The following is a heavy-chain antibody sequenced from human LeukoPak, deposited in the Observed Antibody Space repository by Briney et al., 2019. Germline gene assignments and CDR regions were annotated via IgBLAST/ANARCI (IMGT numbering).Heavy chain of an antibody. Sequence: EGSLRLSCAASGFIVSSDYMSWVRQAPGKGLEWVSIIYSGGSTFYADSVKGRFTISRDNSKNTVYLQMNSLRAEDTAVYYCARDVLRVSSLWGQGTMVTVSS. V-gene: IGHV3-66*01. CDR3: ARDVLRVSSL. CDR1: GFIVSSDY. J-gene: IGHJ3*01. D-gene: IGHD5/OR15-5a*01. CDR2: IYSGGST.